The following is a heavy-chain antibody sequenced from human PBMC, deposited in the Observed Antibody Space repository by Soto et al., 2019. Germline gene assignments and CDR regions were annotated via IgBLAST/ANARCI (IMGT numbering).Heavy chain of an antibody. CDR3: AVYYYGSGTTDWFDP. Sequence: GSLRLSCAASGFTFSSYSMNWVRQAPGKGLEWVSSISSSSSYIYYADSVKGRFTISRDNAKNSLYLQMNSLRAEDTAVYYCAVYYYGSGTTDWFDPWGQGTLVTVSS. CDR1: GFTFSSYS. V-gene: IGHV3-21*01. J-gene: IGHJ5*02. D-gene: IGHD3-10*01. CDR2: ISSSSSYI.